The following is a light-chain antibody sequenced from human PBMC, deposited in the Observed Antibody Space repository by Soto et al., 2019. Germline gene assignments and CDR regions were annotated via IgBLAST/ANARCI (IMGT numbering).Light chain of an antibody. CDR1: QSVSSN. Sequence: EIVMTQSPATLSLSPGESATLSCRASQSVSSNLAWYQQKPGQAPRLLLYGASTRATGIPARFSGSGSGTELTLTISSLQSEDFAVYYCQQYNNWPPWTFGQGTKVDIK. CDR2: GAS. CDR3: QQYNNWPPWT. V-gene: IGKV3-15*01. J-gene: IGKJ1*01.